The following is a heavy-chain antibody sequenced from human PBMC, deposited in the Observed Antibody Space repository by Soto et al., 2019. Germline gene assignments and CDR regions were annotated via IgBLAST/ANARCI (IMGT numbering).Heavy chain of an antibody. D-gene: IGHD3-9*01. Sequence: QVHLVQSGGEVKKPGASVIVSCKTSGYNLSTYTITWVRQAPGHGLELIRWISAKNGNTDYPRKLQGRVTVTMDTSTTTSYMEVSNLRADDTAGYYCASCYFDHFFDFWGQGTLVTVSS. V-gene: IGHV1-18*04. J-gene: IGHJ4*02. CDR1: GYNLSTYT. CDR2: ISAKNGNT. CDR3: ASCYFDHFFDF.